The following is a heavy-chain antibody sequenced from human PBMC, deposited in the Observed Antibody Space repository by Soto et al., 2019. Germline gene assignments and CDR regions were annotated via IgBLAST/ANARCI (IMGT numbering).Heavy chain of an antibody. CDR1: GYTFTSYG. J-gene: IGHJ6*02. D-gene: IGHD1-26*01. Sequence: SVKVSCKASGYTFTSYGISWVRQAPGQGLEWMGWISAYNGNTNYAQKLQGRVTMTTDTSTSTAYMELRSLRSDDTAVYYCARVVGARTYYYYGMDVWGQGTTVTVSS. CDR2: ISAYNGNT. V-gene: IGHV1-18*01. CDR3: ARVVGARTYYYYGMDV.